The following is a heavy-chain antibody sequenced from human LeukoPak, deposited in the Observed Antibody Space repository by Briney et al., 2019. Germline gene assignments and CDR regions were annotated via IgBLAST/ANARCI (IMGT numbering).Heavy chain of an antibody. Sequence: GGSLRLSCAASGFSFSSYWMSWVRQAPGKGLEWVAVIWFDGSDKYYADSVKGRFTISRDNSKNTLYLQMNSLRAEDTAMYYCARDISYGMDVWGQGTTVTVSS. V-gene: IGHV3-33*08. CDR2: IWFDGSDK. CDR3: ARDISYGMDV. CDR1: GFSFSSYW. D-gene: IGHD3-9*01. J-gene: IGHJ6*02.